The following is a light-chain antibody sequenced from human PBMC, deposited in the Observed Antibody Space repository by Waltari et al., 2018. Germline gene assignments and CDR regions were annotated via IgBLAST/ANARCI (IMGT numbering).Light chain of an antibody. V-gene: IGLV3-19*01. CDR2: G. J-gene: IGLJ2*01. CDR3: ASRDSSGNHAV. CDR1: SLRTYY. Sequence: TCQGDSLRTYYASWYQQKPGQAPVLVIYGRPSGLPDRFSGSSSGNTASLTISGAQAEDEADYYCASRDSSGNHAVFGGGTKLTVL.